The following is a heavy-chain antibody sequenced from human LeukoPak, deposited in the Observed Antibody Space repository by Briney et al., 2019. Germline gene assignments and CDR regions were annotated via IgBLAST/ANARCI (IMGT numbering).Heavy chain of an antibody. Sequence: ASVKVSCKASGYTFTNYGVSWVRQAPGQGLEWMGWISAYNGNTDYAQKLQGRVTMTTDTSTSTAYMELRSLRSDDTAVYYCARVLAYCSSTSCHDYWVQGTLVTVSS. CDR2: ISAYNGNT. J-gene: IGHJ4*02. V-gene: IGHV1-18*01. D-gene: IGHD2-2*01. CDR3: ARVLAYCSSTSCHDY. CDR1: GYTFTNYG.